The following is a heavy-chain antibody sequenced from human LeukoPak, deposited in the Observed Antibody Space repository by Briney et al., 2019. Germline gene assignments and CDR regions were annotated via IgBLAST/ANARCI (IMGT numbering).Heavy chain of an antibody. V-gene: IGHV4-34*01. CDR1: GGSLRCYY. Sequence: SETLSLTCAVCGGSLRCYYWSWIRQPPGKGLEWIGEINHSGSTNYNPSLKSRVTISVDNSKDHFSLKLSSVTAADTAVYYCPTVSYYHSSGYRGVFYYWGQGTLVTVSS. J-gene: IGHJ4*02. D-gene: IGHD3-22*01. CDR2: INHSGST. CDR3: PTVSYYHSSGYRGVFYY.